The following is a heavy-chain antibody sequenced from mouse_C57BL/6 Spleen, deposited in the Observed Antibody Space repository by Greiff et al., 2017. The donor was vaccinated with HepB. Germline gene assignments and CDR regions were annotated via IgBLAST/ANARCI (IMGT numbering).Heavy chain of an antibody. Sequence: QVQLKQSGPELVKPGASVKLSCKASGYTFTSYDINWVKQRPGQGLEWIGWIYPRDGSTKYNEKFKGKATLTVDTSSSTAYMELHSLTSEDSAVSFCARGATVVATTGPFAYWGQGTLVTVSA. CDR1: GYTFTSYD. CDR3: ARGATVVATTGPFAY. V-gene: IGHV1-85*01. CDR2: IYPRDGST. D-gene: IGHD1-1*01. J-gene: IGHJ3*01.